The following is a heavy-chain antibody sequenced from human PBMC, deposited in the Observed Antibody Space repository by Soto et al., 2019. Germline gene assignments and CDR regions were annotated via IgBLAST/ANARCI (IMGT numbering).Heavy chain of an antibody. CDR1: GFTFSHYW. D-gene: IGHD3-10*01. CDR3: ACRGSESDY. V-gene: IGHV3-7*01. J-gene: IGHJ4*02. CDR2: MKEDGREK. Sequence: EVQLVESGGGLVQPGGSLRLSCAASGFTFSHYWMTWVRQAPGKGLEWVANMKEDGREKNYVDSVKGRFTISRDNAKKSLYLQMNSLRAADTAMYYCACRGSESDYWGQGTLVTVSS.